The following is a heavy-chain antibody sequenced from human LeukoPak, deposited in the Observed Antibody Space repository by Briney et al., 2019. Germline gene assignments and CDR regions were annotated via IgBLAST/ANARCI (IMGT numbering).Heavy chain of an antibody. J-gene: IGHJ4*02. Sequence: GGSLRLSCAASGLSFSDCYMSWIRQAPGKGLEWLSYISSSGSTIFYADSVKGRFTISRDNAKNSLYLQMNSLRADDTAVYYCARTDGGGPLGHFAYWGQGTLVTVSS. V-gene: IGHV3-11*01. CDR3: ARTDGGGPLGHFAY. CDR2: ISSSGSTI. D-gene: IGHD2-15*01. CDR1: GLSFSDCY.